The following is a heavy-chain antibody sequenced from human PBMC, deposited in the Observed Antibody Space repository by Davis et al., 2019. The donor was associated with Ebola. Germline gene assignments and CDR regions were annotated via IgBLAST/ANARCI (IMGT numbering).Heavy chain of an antibody. CDR2: ISGFNTNT. D-gene: IGHD3-9*01. CDR3: ARAPNYDVLTGTSSYYFDY. J-gene: IGHJ4*02. CDR1: GYTFTSYG. Sequence: SVKVSCKSSGYTFTSYGLVWVRQAPGLGLEWMGWISGFNTNTNFAQKFQGRVTVSKDTSTNPAYMDLRSLTSDDTAIYYCARAPNYDVLTGTSSYYFDYWGQGTLVTISS. V-gene: IGHV1-18*04.